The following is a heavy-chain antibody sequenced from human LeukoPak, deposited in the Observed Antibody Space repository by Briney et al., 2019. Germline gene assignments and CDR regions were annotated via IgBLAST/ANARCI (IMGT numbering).Heavy chain of an antibody. D-gene: IGHD2-15*01. CDR3: ATRGYSLFDWLDH. V-gene: IGHV4-61*02. CDR1: GGSISSGSYY. CDR2: IYTSGST. Sequence: SETLSLTCTVSGGSISSGSYYWSWIRQPAGRGLEWIGRIYTSGSTNYNPSLKSRVTISVDRSKSQFSLKLTSVTAADTAVYYCATRGYSLFDWLDHWGQGTLVTVSS. J-gene: IGHJ5*02.